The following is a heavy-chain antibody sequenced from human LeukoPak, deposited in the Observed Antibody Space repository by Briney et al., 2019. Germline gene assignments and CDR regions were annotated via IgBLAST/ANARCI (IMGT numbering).Heavy chain of an antibody. D-gene: IGHD2-2*01. V-gene: IGHV3-30*03. Sequence: GGSLRLSCAASGFTFSIYGMHWDRQAPGKGPEWVAVISYDGSNKYYADSVKGRFTISRDNSKNTLYLQMNSLRAEDTAVYYCARLPAANYYGMDVWGQGTTVTVSS. J-gene: IGHJ6*02. CDR1: GFTFSIYG. CDR2: ISYDGSNK. CDR3: ARLPAANYYGMDV.